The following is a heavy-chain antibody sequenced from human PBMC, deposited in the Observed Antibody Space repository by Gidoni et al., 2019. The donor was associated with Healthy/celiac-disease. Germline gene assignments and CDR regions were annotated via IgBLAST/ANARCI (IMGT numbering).Heavy chain of an antibody. CDR2: ISAYNGNT. J-gene: IGHJ4*02. Sequence: QLVQSGAEVTKLGDAVKVCCKAPGYTLTSYGISWARQAPGQGLEWMGWISAYNGNTNYAQKLHGRVTMTTDTSTSTAYMELRSLRSDDTAVYYCARDSAAVADTLRMACWGQGTLVTVSS. CDR1: GYTLTSYG. V-gene: IGHV1-18*01. CDR3: ARDSAAVADTLRMAC. D-gene: IGHD6-19*01.